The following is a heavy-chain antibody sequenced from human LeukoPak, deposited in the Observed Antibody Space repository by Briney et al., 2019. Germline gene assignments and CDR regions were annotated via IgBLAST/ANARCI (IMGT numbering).Heavy chain of an antibody. J-gene: IGHJ4*02. CDR1: GYTFTNNY. CDR2: IYPRDGST. CDR3: ARDQEGFDD. Sequence: ASVKVSFKASGYTFTNNYLHWVRQAPGQGLEWMGMIYPRDGSTSYAQNFQGRVTVARDTSTTTVHMELRGLRSEDTAVYYCARDQEGFDDWGQGTVVTVSS. V-gene: IGHV1-46*01.